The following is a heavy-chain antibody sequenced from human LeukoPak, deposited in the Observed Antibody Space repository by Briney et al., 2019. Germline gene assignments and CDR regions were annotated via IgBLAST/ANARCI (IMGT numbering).Heavy chain of an antibody. D-gene: IGHD4/OR15-4a*01. Sequence: ASVKVSCKASGYTFTSYYMHWARQAPGQGLEWMGIINPSGGSTSYAQKFQGRVTMTRDTSTSTVYMELSSLRSEDTAVYYCARELTIGNSRDYWGQGTLVTVSS. CDR3: ARELTIGNSRDY. V-gene: IGHV1-46*01. CDR2: INPSGGST. CDR1: GYTFTSYY. J-gene: IGHJ4*02.